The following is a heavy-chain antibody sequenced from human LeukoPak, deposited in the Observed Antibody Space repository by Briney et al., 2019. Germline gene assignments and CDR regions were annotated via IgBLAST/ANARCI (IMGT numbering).Heavy chain of an antibody. CDR1: GGSISNYY. Sequence: SGTLSLTCTVSGGSISNYYWNWIRQPPGKGLEWIGYIYYTGSTNYNPSLKSRVTMSVDTSKNQFSLNLRSVTPEDTAVYYCARNLIPEQLVLNFWGQGTLVTVSS. CDR2: IYYTGST. CDR3: ARNLIPEQLVLNF. V-gene: IGHV4-59*01. D-gene: IGHD6-13*01. J-gene: IGHJ4*02.